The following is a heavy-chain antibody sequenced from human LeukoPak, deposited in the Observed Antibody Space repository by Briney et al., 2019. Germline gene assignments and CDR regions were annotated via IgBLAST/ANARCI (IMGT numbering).Heavy chain of an antibody. CDR2: IYSSGST. V-gene: IGHV4-59*01. Sequence: SETLSLTCTVSGGSISNYYWSWIRPPPGKGVEWIGYIYSSGSTSYNPSLKSRVTMSVDTSKNQLSLNLNSVTAADTAVYHCARGYSRDWGLQYFQHWGQGTLVTVSS. D-gene: IGHD6-19*01. CDR3: ARGYSRDWGLQYFQH. CDR1: GGSISNYY. J-gene: IGHJ1*01.